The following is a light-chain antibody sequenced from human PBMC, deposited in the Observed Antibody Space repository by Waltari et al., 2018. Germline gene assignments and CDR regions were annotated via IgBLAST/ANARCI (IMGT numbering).Light chain of an antibody. CDR2: EDD. CDR1: SGSIAGKY. Sequence: NFMLTQPHSVSESPGKTVTIPCTVASGSIAGKYAQWYPQRPGSAPTTVIYEDDQRPSGVPDRFSGSIDRSSNSASLTISGLKTDDEADYYCQSSDTSARWVVGGGTRLTVL. V-gene: IGLV6-57*02. J-gene: IGLJ3*02. CDR3: QSSDTSARWV.